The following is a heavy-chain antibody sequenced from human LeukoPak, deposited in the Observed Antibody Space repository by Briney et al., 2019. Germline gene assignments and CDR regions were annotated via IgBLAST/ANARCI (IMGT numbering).Heavy chain of an antibody. V-gene: IGHV1-69*04. Sequence: GAPMKVSCKASGGTFSSYAISWVRQAPGQGLEWMGRIIPILGIANYAQKFQGRVTITADKSTSTAYMELSSLRSEDTAVYYCARGTTGPTAEFDYWGQGTLVTVSS. D-gene: IGHD1-1*01. CDR1: GGTFSSYA. CDR3: ARGTTGPTAEFDY. CDR2: IIPILGIA. J-gene: IGHJ4*02.